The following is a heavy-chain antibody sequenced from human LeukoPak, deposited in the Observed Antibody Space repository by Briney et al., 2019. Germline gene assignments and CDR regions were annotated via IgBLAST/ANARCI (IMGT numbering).Heavy chain of an antibody. Sequence: SETLSLTCTVSGGSISSYYWSWIRQPPGKGLEWIGSIYHSVNTYYNPSLKSRVTISVDTSKNQFSLKLSSVTAADTAVYYCARGTVVTPLDYWGQGTLVTVSS. CDR3: ARGTVVTPLDY. CDR1: GGSISSYY. CDR2: IYHSVNT. D-gene: IGHD4-23*01. J-gene: IGHJ4*02. V-gene: IGHV4-38-2*02.